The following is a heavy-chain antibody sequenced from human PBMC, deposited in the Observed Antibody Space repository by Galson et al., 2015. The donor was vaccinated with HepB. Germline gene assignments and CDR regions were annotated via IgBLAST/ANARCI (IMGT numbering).Heavy chain of an antibody. V-gene: IGHV3-23*01. D-gene: IGHD3-22*01. CDR1: GFTFDDYA. Sequence: SLRLSCAASGFTFDDYAMHWVRQAPGKGLEYVSAISSNGGSTYYADSVKGRFTISRDNSKNTLYLQMNSLRAEDTAVYYCAQHPYYYDSSDDYWGQGTLVTVSS. CDR2: ISSNGGST. CDR3: AQHPYYYDSSDDY. J-gene: IGHJ4*02.